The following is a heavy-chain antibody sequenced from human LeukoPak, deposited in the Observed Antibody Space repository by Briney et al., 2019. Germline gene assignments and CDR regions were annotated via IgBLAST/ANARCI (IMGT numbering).Heavy chain of an antibody. Sequence: GESLMISCKGSGYSFTSYWISWVRQMPGKGLEWMGRIDPSDSYTNYSPAFQGHVTISADKSISTAYLQWSSLKASDTAMYYCARSGVVVPAAQSWFDPWGQGTLVTVSS. J-gene: IGHJ5*02. D-gene: IGHD2-2*01. CDR1: GYSFTSYW. V-gene: IGHV5-10-1*01. CDR2: IDPSDSYT. CDR3: ARSGVVVPAAQSWFDP.